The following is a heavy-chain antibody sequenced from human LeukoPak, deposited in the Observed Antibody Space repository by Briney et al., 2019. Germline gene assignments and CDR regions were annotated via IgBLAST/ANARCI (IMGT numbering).Heavy chain of an antibody. CDR2: INPNSGGT. D-gene: IGHD2-2*01. Sequence: GASVKVSCKASGYTLSDYSRNWVRQAPGQGLEWMGWINPNSGGTNYAQKFQGRVTMTRDTSISTAYMELSRLRSDDTAVYYCARDHHLGYCSSTSCYDGDYWGQGTLVTVSS. V-gene: IGHV1-2*02. CDR3: ARDHHLGYCSSTSCYDGDY. J-gene: IGHJ4*02. CDR1: GYTLSDYS.